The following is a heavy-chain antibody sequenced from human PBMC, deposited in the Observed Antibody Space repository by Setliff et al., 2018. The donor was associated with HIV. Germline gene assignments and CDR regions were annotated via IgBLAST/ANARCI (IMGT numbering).Heavy chain of an antibody. CDR3: ASGGPLGWVRGVSNWFDP. Sequence: PSETLSLTCTVSGGSISSYYWSWIRQPAGKGLEWIGRIYTSGSTNCNPSLKSRVTMSVDTSKNQFSLKLSSVTAADTAVYYCASGGPLGWVRGVSNWFDPWGQGTLVTVSS. V-gene: IGHV4-4*07. CDR1: GGSISSYY. CDR2: IYTSGST. J-gene: IGHJ5*02. D-gene: IGHD3-10*01.